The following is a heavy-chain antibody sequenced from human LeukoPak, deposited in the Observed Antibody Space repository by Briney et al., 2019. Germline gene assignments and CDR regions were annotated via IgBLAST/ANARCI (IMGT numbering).Heavy chain of an antibody. J-gene: IGHJ4*02. CDR2: ISAYNGNT. V-gene: IGHV1-18*01. CDR3: ARQGSVYSSSGTPGDY. D-gene: IGHD6-13*01. CDR1: GYTFTSYG. Sequence: GASVKVSCKASGYTFTSYGISWVRQAPGQGLEWMGWISAYNGNTNYAQKLQGRGTMTTDTSTSTAYMELRSLRSDDTAVYYCARQGSVYSSSGTPGDYWGQGTLVTVSS.